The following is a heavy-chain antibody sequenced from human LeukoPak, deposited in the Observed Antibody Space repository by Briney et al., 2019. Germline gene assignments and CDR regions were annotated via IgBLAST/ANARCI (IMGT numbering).Heavy chain of an antibody. Sequence: RGSLRLSCAASGFTVSSNYMSWVRQAPGKGLEWVSVIYSGGNTYYADSVKDRFTISRDNSKNTLYLQMNSLRAEDTAVYYCARLRPYSYGLAPIDYWGQGTLVTVSS. D-gene: IGHD5-18*01. V-gene: IGHV3-66*04. CDR3: ARLRPYSYGLAPIDY. CDR2: IYSGGNT. J-gene: IGHJ4*02. CDR1: GFTVSSNY.